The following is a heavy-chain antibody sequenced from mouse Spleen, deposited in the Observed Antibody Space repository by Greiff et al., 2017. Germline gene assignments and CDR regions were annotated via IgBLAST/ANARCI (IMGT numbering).Heavy chain of an antibody. CDR3: ARERNCVDY. D-gene: IGHD4-1*01. V-gene: IGHV3-6*01. Sequence: EVQLVESGPGLVKPSQSLSLTCSVTGYSITSGYYWNWIRQFPGNKLEWMGYISYDGSNNYNPSLKNRISITRDTSKNQFFLKLNSVTTEDTATYYCARERNCVDYWGQGTTLTVSS. CDR1: GYSITSGYY. J-gene: IGHJ2*01. CDR2: ISYDGSN.